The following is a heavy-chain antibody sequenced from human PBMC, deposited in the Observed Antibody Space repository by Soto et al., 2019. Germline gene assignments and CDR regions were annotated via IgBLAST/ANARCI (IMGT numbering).Heavy chain of an antibody. CDR2: ISSSSSTI. D-gene: IGHD3-3*01. CDR3: ARDYDFWSGYYRNWFDP. Sequence: GGSLRLSCAASGFTFSSYSMNWVRQAPGKGLEWVSYISSSSSTIYYADSVKGRFTISRDNAKNSLYLQMNSLRAEDTAVYYCARDYDFWSGYYRNWFDPWGQGTLVTVSS. CDR1: GFTFSSYS. J-gene: IGHJ5*02. V-gene: IGHV3-48*01.